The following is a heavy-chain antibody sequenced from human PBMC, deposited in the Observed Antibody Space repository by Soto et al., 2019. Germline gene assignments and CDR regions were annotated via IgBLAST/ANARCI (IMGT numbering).Heavy chain of an antibody. D-gene: IGHD4-4*01. CDR1: GFTFSSYA. CDR3: AKDLVDYISYRWFDP. V-gene: IGHV3-23*01. J-gene: IGHJ5*02. Sequence: GGSLRLSCAASGFTFSSYAMSWVRQAPGKGLEWVSAISGSGGSTYYADSVKGRFTISRDNSKNTLYLQMNSLRAEDTAVYYCAKDLVDYISYRWFDPWGQGTLVTVSS. CDR2: ISGSGGST.